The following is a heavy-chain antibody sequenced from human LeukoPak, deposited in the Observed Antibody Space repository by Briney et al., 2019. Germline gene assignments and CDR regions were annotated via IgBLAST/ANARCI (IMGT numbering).Heavy chain of an antibody. CDR3: ARVLGIAVAGSLEDYFDY. Sequence: PSETLSLTCAVYGGSFSGYYWSWIRQPPGKGLEWIGEINHSGSTNYNPSLKSRVTISVDTSKNQFSLQLNSVTPEDTAVYYCARVLGIAVAGSLEDYFDYWGQGTLVTVSS. CDR1: GGSFSGYY. D-gene: IGHD6-19*01. CDR2: INHSGST. J-gene: IGHJ4*02. V-gene: IGHV4-34*01.